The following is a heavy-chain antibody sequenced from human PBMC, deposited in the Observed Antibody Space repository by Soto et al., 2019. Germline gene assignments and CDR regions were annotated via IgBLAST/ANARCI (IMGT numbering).Heavy chain of an antibody. D-gene: IGHD6-13*01. CDR1: GGTFSSYA. CDR2: IIPIFGTA. Sequence: GASVKVSCKASGGTFSSYAISWVRQAPGQGLEWMGGIIPIFGTANYAQKFQGRVTITADESTSTAYMELSSLRSEDKAVYYCARDSGSWPRFRYYYGMDVWGQGTTVTVSS. J-gene: IGHJ6*02. CDR3: ARDSGSWPRFRYYYGMDV. V-gene: IGHV1-69*13.